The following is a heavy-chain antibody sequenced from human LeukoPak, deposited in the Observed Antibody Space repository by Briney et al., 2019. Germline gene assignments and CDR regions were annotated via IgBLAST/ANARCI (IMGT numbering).Heavy chain of an antibody. J-gene: IGHJ4*01. D-gene: IGHD3-22*01. Sequence: GGSLRLSCAASGFPSSRDAMSWVRQTPGKGLEWVSAISGSGGSTYYADSVKGRFTISRDNSKNTLYLQMNSLRAEDTAVYYCAKSPYYYDSSARAYFEYWGHGTLVTVSS. V-gene: IGHV3-23*01. CDR1: GFPSSRDA. CDR3: AKSPYYYDSSARAYFEY. CDR2: ISGSGGST.